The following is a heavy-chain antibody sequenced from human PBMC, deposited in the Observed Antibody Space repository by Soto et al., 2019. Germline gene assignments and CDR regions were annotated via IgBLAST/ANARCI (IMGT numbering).Heavy chain of an antibody. CDR1: GVSISSYY. V-gene: IGHV4-59*01. CDR3: AREGYCSSISCYSYDAFDV. J-gene: IGHJ3*01. Sequence: SETLSLTCTVSGVSISSYYWSWIRQPPGKGLEWIGYIYDSGSTTYNPSLKSRVTISVDRSKSQVSLKLSSVTAADTAVYYCAREGYCSSISCYSYDAFDVWGQGKMVTVSS. CDR2: IYDSGST. D-gene: IGHD2-2*01.